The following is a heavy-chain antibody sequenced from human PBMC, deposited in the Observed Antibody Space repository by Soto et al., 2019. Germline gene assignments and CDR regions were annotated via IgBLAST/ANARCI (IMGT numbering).Heavy chain of an antibody. J-gene: IGHJ5*02. CDR2: VSHSGRT. V-gene: IGHV4-59*01. CDR3: ARLLGGYDDYGGWFAP. D-gene: IGHD4-17*01. Sequence: SETLSLTCTISGGPISPYSWTWIRQSPGKGLEWIGYVSHSGRTFYTPSLKSRLTMSLDTSRSQFSLRLKSVSAADTAVYYCARLLGGYDDYGGWFAPWGQGTLVTVSS. CDR1: GGPISPYS.